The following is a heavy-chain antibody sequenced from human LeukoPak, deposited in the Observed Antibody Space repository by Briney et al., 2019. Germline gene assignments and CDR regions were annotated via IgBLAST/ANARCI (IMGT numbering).Heavy chain of an antibody. V-gene: IGHV4-34*01. D-gene: IGHD6-13*01. Sequence: PSETLSLTCAVYGGSSSGYYWSWIRQPPGKGLEWIGEIHHSGSTNYNPSLKSRVIISVDTSKNQFSLKLSSVTAADTAVYYCARGTGSSWYGGPFDYWGQGTLVTVSS. J-gene: IGHJ4*02. CDR1: GGSSSGYY. CDR2: IHHSGST. CDR3: ARGTGSSWYGGPFDY.